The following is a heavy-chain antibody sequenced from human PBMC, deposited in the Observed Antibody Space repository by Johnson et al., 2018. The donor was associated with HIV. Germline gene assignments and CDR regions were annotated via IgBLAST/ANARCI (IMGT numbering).Heavy chain of an antibody. D-gene: IGHD4-23*01. CDR1: GFTFSSYG. V-gene: IGHV3-23*01. CDR2: ISGSGGST. CDR3: ARNTEDRVYGGVSNGAFDL. J-gene: IGHJ3*01. Sequence: VQLLESGGGLVQPGGSLRLSCAASGFTFSSYGMHWVRQAPGKGLEWVSAISGSGGSTYYADSVKGRFTISRDNSKNTLYLQVNSLKPEDTAVYYCARNTEDRVYGGVSNGAFDLWGQGTVVTVSS.